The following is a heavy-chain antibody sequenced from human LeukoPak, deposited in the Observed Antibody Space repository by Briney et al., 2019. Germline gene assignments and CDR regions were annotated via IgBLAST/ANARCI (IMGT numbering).Heavy chain of an antibody. V-gene: IGHV3-23*01. D-gene: IGHD3-22*01. Sequence: PGGSLRLSCAASGFTFSGYAMSWVRQAPGKGLEWVSTISVSGGITFYADSVKGRFTISKDNSKNTLYLQLNSLRAEDTAVYYCAKGYYYDSSGYHPSDAFDIWGQGTMVTVSS. CDR2: ISVSGGIT. J-gene: IGHJ3*02. CDR1: GFTFSGYA. CDR3: AKGYYYDSSGYHPSDAFDI.